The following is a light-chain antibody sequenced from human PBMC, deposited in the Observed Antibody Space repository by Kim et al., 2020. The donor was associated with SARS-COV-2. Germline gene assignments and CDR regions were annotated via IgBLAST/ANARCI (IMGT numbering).Light chain of an antibody. Sequence: PGERATLSCRASENVRDNYLAWYQQKPGQAPRLLVYGASSRATGIPDRFSGSGSGTDFTLSISRLEPEDFAVYYCQQYGKSPRYSFGQGTKLEI. CDR3: QQYGKSPRYS. J-gene: IGKJ2*01. V-gene: IGKV3-20*01. CDR2: GAS. CDR1: ENVRDNY.